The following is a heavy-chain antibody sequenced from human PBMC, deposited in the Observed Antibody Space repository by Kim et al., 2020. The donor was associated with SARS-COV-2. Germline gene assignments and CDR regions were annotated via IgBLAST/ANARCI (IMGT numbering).Heavy chain of an antibody. V-gene: IGHV5-51*01. CDR1: GYSFTSYW. CDR3: ARARPLPMIVVVTDGGGAFDI. Sequence: GESLKISCKGSGYSFTSYWIGWVRQMPGKGLEWMGIIYPGDSDTRYSPSFQGQVTISADKSISTAYLQWSSRKASDTAMYYCARARPLPMIVVVTDGGGAFDIWGQGTMVTVSS. CDR2: IYPGDSDT. D-gene: IGHD3-22*01. J-gene: IGHJ3*02.